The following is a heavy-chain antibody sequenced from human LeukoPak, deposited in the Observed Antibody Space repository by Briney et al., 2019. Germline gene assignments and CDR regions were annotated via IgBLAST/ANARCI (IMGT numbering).Heavy chain of an antibody. J-gene: IGHJ4*02. CDR1: GFTFIRNW. V-gene: IGHV3-7*01. CDR3: TRDVNGGNFDY. Sequence: GGSLRLSCAASGFTFIRNWMSWVRQAPEKGLEWVANINQDGSQKYYGDSVKGRSTISRDNAKNSLYLQMNSLRAEDTAVYYCTRDVNGGNFDYWGQGTLVTVSS. D-gene: IGHD4-23*01. CDR2: INQDGSQK.